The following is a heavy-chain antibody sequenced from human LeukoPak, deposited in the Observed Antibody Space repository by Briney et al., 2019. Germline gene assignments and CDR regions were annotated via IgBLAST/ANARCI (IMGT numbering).Heavy chain of an antibody. V-gene: IGHV3-23*01. CDR3: AKSLGSSSWYFYYGMDV. Sequence: GGSLRLSCAASGFIFSNYAMSWVRQAPGKGLEWVSVISGSGASTQSADSAKGRFTISRDNSKNILYLQMNSLRAGDTALYYCAKSLGSSSWYFYYGMDVWGQGTTVTVSS. CDR2: ISGSGAST. CDR1: GFIFSNYA. D-gene: IGHD6-6*01. J-gene: IGHJ6*02.